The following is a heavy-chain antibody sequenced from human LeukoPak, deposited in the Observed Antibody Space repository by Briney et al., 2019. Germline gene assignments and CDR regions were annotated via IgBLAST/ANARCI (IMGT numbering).Heavy chain of an antibody. D-gene: IGHD2-21*01. CDR1: GGSFSGYY. Sequence: PSETLSLTCAVYGGSFSGYYWSWIRQPPGKGLEWIGEINHSGSTNYNPSLKSRVTISVDTSKNQFSLKLSSVTAADTAVYYCARFLRHMYRPNWFDPWGQGTLVTVSS. V-gene: IGHV4-34*01. J-gene: IGHJ5*02. CDR2: INHSGST. CDR3: ARFLRHMYRPNWFDP.